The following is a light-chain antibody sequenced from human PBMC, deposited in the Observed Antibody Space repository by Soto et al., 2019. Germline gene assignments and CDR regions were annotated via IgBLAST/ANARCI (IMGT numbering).Light chain of an antibody. CDR2: GAS. CDR1: QSVSSSY. CDR3: QQYGSSQT. Sequence: EIVLTQSPGTLSLSPGERATLSCRASQSVSSSYLAWYQQKPGQAPRLLIYGASSRATDIPDRFSGSGSGTDFTLTNSRLEPEDFAVYYCQQYGSSQTFG. V-gene: IGKV3-20*01. J-gene: IGKJ1*01.